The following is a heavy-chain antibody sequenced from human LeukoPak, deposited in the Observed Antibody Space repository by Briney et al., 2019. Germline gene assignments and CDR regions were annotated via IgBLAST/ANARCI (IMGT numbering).Heavy chain of an antibody. Sequence: GASVKVSCKASGGTFSSYAISWVRQAPGQGLEWMGGIIPIFGTANYAQKFQGRVTITTDESTSTAYMELSSLRSEDTAVYYRARERADTYDYYYYYMDVWGKGTTVTVSS. CDR2: IIPIFGTA. CDR1: GGTFSSYA. V-gene: IGHV1-69*05. J-gene: IGHJ6*03. CDR3: ARERADTYDYYYYYMDV. D-gene: IGHD2-8*01.